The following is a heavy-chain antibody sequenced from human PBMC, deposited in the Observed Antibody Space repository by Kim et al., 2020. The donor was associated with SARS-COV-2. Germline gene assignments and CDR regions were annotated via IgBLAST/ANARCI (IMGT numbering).Heavy chain of an antibody. J-gene: IGHJ6*02. CDR2: IYYSGST. Sequence: SETLSLTCTVSGGSISSSSYYWGWIRQPPGKGLEWIGSIYYSGSTYYNPSLKSRITISVDTSKNQFSLRLTSVTAADTSVYYCARQGTYYDFLTGTYYYYGMDVWGQGTTVTVSS. D-gene: IGHD3-9*01. V-gene: IGHV4-39*01. CDR3: ARQGTYYDFLTGTYYYYGMDV. CDR1: GGSISSSSYY.